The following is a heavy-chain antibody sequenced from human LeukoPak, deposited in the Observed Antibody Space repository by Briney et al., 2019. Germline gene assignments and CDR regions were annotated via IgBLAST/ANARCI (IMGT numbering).Heavy chain of an antibody. D-gene: IGHD3-10*01. J-gene: IGHJ3*02. CDR1: GFTFDDYA. CDR3: AKDITMVRGVIIWGAFDI. V-gene: IGHV3-9*01. CDR2: ISWNSGSI. Sequence: SLRLSCAASGFTFDDYAMHWVRQAPGKGLEWVSGISWNSGSIGYADSVKGRFTISRDNAKNSLYLQMNSLRAEDTALYYCAKDITMVRGVIIWGAFDIWGQGTMVTVSS.